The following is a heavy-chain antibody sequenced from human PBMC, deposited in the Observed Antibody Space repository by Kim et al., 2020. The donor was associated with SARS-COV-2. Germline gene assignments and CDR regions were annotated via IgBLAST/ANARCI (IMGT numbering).Heavy chain of an antibody. CDR2: IDGIDGTT. V-gene: IGHV3-23*01. J-gene: IGHJ4*02. Sequence: GGSLRLSCTTSGFTFTGHAMSWVRQAPGKGLEWVSSIDGIDGTTYYVDSVKGRFSISRDDSKNTLYLQMSALRADDTAAYYCLKGGWGWSWDYWRQGTPV. CDR1: GFTFTGHA. CDR3: LKGGWGWSWDY. D-gene: IGHD2-21*01.